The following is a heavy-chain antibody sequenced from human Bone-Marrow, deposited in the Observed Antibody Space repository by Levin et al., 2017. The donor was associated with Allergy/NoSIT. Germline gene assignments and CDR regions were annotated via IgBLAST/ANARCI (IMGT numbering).Heavy chain of an antibody. CDR1: GGSFSGLY. Sequence: SQTLSLTCAVSGGSFSGLYWSWIRQSPGKGLEWIGQISHSGSTNYNPSLKSRVTVSLDTTQNQVSLKLTSVTAADTAVYYCASRSLGSGWSFDSWGQGTLVTVSS. D-gene: IGHD6-13*01. V-gene: IGHV4-34*01. J-gene: IGHJ4*02. CDR3: ASRSLGSGWSFDS. CDR2: ISHSGST.